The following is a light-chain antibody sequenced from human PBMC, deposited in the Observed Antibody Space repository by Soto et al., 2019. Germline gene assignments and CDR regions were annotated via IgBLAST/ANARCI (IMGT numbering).Light chain of an antibody. J-gene: IGLJ2*01. Sequence: SYELTQPPSVSVAPGKTARITCGGNNIGSKSVHWYQQKPGQAPVLVIYYDSDRPSGIPERFSGSNSGNTATLTISRVEAGDEADYYCQVWDSSSDRDVVFGGRTTATVL. V-gene: IGLV3-21*04. CDR3: QVWDSSSDRDVV. CDR1: NIGSKS. CDR2: YDS.